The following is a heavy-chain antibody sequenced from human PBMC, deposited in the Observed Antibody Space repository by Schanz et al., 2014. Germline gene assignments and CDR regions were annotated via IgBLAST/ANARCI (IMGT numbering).Heavy chain of an antibody. V-gene: IGHV3-7*01. CDR3: ARDRVQYSSGWYSDS. CDR2: IKQDGSEK. J-gene: IGHJ4*02. D-gene: IGHD6-19*01. Sequence: EVQLVESGGGLVKPGGSLRLSCAASGFTMRNEWMSWVRQAPGKGLEWVANIKQDGSEKYYVDSVKGRFTFSRDNAKNSLYLQMSSLRAEDTAVYYCARDRVQYSSGWYSDSWGQGTLVTVSS. CDR1: GFTMRNEW.